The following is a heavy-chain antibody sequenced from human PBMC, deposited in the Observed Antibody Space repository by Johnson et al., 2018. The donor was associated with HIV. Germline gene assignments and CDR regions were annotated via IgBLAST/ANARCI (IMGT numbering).Heavy chain of an antibody. CDR1: GLSVSNNY. D-gene: IGHD6-19*01. J-gene: IGHJ3*02. V-gene: IGHV3-66*01. CDR3: ARVRRSGWFDNDAFDI. CDR2: LSSGGDT. Sequence: VQVVESGGGLVKPGGSLRLSCAASGLSVSNNYMTWVRQAPGKGLEWVSVLSSGGDTWYEGSVTGRFTISRDNSKNTLYLQMNSLKAADTAVYYCARVRRSGWFDNDAFDIWGQGTMVTVSS.